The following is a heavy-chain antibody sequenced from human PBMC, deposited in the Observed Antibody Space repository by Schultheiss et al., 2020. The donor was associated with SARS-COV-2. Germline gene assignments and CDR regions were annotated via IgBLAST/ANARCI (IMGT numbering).Heavy chain of an antibody. CDR1: GFTFSSYA. D-gene: IGHD6-13*01. J-gene: IGHJ4*02. V-gene: IGHV3-23*01. Sequence: GGSLRLSCEASGFTFSSYAMSWVRQAPGKGLEWVSAISGSGGSTYYADSVKGRFTISRDNSKNTLYLQMNSLRAEDTAVYYCARGQQLAYFDYWGQGTLVTVSS. CDR2: ISGSGGST. CDR3: ARGQQLAYFDY.